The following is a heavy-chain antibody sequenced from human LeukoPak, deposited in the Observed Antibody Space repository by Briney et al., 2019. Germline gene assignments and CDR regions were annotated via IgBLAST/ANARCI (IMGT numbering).Heavy chain of an antibody. CDR3: ARWLLPSTRHDYYYYYYMDG. CDR1: GGTFSSYA. Sequence: SVKVSCKASGGTFSSYAISWVRQAPGQGLEWMGGIIPIFGTANYAQKFQGRVTITADKSTSTAYMELSSLRSEDTAVYYCARWLLPSTRHDYYYYYYMDGWGKGTTVTVSS. V-gene: IGHV1-69*06. D-gene: IGHD5-12*01. CDR2: IIPIFGTA. J-gene: IGHJ6*03.